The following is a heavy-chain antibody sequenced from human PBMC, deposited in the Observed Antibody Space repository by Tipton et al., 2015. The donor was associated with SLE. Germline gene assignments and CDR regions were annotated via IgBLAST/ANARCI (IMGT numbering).Heavy chain of an antibody. V-gene: IGHV3-33*01. D-gene: IGHD3-10*01. CDR3: ARWCTTYGFRY. J-gene: IGHJ4*02. CDR1: GFTFSSYG. CDR2: IWYDGSNK. Sequence: SLRLSCAASGFTFSSYGMHWVRQAPAKGLEWVAVIWYDGSNKHYADSVKGRFTISRDNSKNTLYLQMNSLRAEDTAVYYCARWCTTYGFRYWGQGTLVTVSS.